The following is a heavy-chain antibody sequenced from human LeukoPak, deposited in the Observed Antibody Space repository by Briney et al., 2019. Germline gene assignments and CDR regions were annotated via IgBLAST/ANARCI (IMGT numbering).Heavy chain of an antibody. CDR3: AKDTYNWNQFDY. J-gene: IGHJ4*02. Sequence: PGGSLRLSCAASGFTFSSYSMNWVRQAPGKGLEWVSAISGSGGSTYYADSVKGRFTISRDNSKNTLYLQMNSLRAEDTAVYYCAKDTYNWNQFDYWGQGTLVTVSS. CDR1: GFTFSSYS. D-gene: IGHD1-20*01. V-gene: IGHV3-23*01. CDR2: ISGSGGST.